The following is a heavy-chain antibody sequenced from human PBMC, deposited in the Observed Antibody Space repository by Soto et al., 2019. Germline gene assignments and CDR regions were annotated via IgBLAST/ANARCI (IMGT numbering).Heavy chain of an antibody. V-gene: IGHV1-18*01. D-gene: IGHD1-1*01. Sequence: QVHLVQSGAEVKKPGASVKVSCKGSGYGFTTYGITWVRQAPGQGLEWMAWISAHNGNTNYAQKPQGRLSVTRDTSTSTAYMELRSLRSDDTAVYYCARGRYGDYWGQGALVTVSS. CDR2: ISAHNGNT. J-gene: IGHJ4*02. CDR1: GYGFTTYG. CDR3: ARGRYGDY.